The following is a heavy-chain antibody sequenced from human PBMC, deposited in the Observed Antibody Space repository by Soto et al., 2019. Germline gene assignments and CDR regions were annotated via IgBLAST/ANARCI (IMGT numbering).Heavy chain of an antibody. CDR1: GSTFSSYA. Sequence: GGSLRLSCAASGSTFSSYAMSWVRQAPGKGLEWVSAISGSGGSTYYADSVKGRFTISRDNSKNTLYLQMNSLRAEDTAVYYCAKLSLSLGYCSSTSCLGPSYFDYWGQGTLVTVSS. V-gene: IGHV3-23*01. CDR3: AKLSLSLGYCSSTSCLGPSYFDY. J-gene: IGHJ4*02. D-gene: IGHD2-2*01. CDR2: ISGSGGST.